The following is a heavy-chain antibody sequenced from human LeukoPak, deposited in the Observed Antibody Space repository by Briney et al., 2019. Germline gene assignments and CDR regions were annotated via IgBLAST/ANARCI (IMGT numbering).Heavy chain of an antibody. CDR3: AKDRRPYYDFWSGYYQIDY. D-gene: IGHD3-3*01. J-gene: IGHJ4*02. V-gene: IGHV3-43D*03. CDR1: GFTFDDYA. Sequence: GGSLRLSCAASGFTFDDYAMHWVRQAPGKGLEWVSLIRCDGGSTSYADSVKGRFTISRDNSKNSLYLQMNSLRAEDTALYYCAKDRRPYYDFWSGYYQIDYWGQGTLVTVSS. CDR2: IRCDGGST.